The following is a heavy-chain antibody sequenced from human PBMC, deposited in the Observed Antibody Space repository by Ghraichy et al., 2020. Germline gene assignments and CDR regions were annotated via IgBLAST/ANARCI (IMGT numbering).Heavy chain of an antibody. CDR3: AKDDVKWGSYYYGMDV. J-gene: IGHJ6*02. CDR1: GITFSSYV. Sequence: GGSLRLSCAASGITFSSYVMSWVRQAPGKGLEWVSGITDSGGNTFYADSVKGRFTISRDNSTNTLYLQMNSLRAEDTAVYYCAKDDVKWGSYYYGMDVWGQGTTVTVSS. V-gene: IGHV3-23*01. CDR2: ITDSGGNT. D-gene: IGHD2-15*01.